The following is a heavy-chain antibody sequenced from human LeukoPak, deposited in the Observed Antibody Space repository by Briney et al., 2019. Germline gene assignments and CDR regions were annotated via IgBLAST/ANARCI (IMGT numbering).Heavy chain of an antibody. Sequence: GGSLRLSCAAPGFTFSSYAMSWVRQAPGKGLEWVSAISGSGGSTYYADSVKGRFTISRDNSKSTLYLQMNSLRAEDTAVYYCAKHYGDYALEYWGQGTLVTVSS. V-gene: IGHV3-23*01. CDR3: AKHYGDYALEY. D-gene: IGHD4-17*01. CDR1: GFTFSSYA. J-gene: IGHJ4*02. CDR2: ISGSGGST.